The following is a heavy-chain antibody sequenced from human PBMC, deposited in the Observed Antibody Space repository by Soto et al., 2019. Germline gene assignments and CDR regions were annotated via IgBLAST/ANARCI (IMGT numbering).Heavy chain of an antibody. V-gene: IGHV4-31*03. CDR3: ARDKGRGRLVEY. J-gene: IGHJ4*02. CDR1: AGSISSGGYY. D-gene: IGHD2-15*01. CDR2: IYYSGST. Sequence: QVQLQESGPGLVKPSQTLSLTCTVSAGSISSGGYYWSWIRQHPGKGLEWIGYIYYSGSTYYNPSLKSGVTISGDTSKTQFALKLSSVTAAGTAVYYCARDKGRGRLVEYWGQGTLVTVSS.